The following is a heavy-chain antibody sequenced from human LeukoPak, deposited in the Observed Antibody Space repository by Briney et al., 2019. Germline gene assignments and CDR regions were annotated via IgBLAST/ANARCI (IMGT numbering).Heavy chain of an antibody. J-gene: IGHJ3*02. V-gene: IGHV4-59*08. Sequence: SETLSLTCTFSGGPLSSYYWSWIRQPPEKGLEWIGYIYYSGSTNYNPSLKSRVTISVDTSKNQFSLKLSSVTAADTAVYYCARHPSGSGWIRAAFDIWGQGTMVTVSS. CDR2: IYYSGST. CDR1: GGPLSSYY. CDR3: ARHPSGSGWIRAAFDI. D-gene: IGHD6-19*01.